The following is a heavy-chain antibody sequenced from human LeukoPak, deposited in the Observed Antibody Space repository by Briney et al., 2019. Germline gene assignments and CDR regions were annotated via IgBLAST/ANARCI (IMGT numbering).Heavy chain of an antibody. J-gene: IGHJ3*02. CDR1: GFTFSDYY. V-gene: IGHV3-11*04. CDR2: ISSSGSTI. D-gene: IGHD1-7*01. Sequence: GGSLRLSCAASGFTFSDYYMSWIRQAPGKGLEWVSYISSSGSTIYYADSVKGRFTISRDSAQNSLYLQMNSLRAEDTAVYYCARWGDHGTRDAFDIWGQGTMVTVSS. CDR3: ARWGDHGTRDAFDI.